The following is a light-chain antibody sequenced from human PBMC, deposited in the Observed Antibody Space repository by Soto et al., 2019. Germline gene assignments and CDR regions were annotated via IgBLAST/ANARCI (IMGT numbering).Light chain of an antibody. V-gene: IGKV3-15*01. Sequence: EKVMTQSPATLSVSPGDRATLSCRSSQSVSTHLAWYQQKPGQAPRLLIYGASTRATGSPARFSGSGSGREFILPISSLEYEDFAVYYCQQYDNWPPRTFGQGTKVEIK. J-gene: IGKJ1*01. CDR1: QSVSTH. CDR3: QQYDNWPPRT. CDR2: GAS.